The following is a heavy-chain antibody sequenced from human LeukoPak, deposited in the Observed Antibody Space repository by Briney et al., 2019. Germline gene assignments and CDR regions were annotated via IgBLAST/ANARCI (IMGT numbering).Heavy chain of an antibody. V-gene: IGHV4-59*01. CDR2: IYYSGST. CDR1: GGSISSYY. Sequence: SETLSLTCTVSGGSISSYYWSWIRQPPGKGLEWIGDIYYSGSTNYNPSLKSRVTISVDTSKNQFSLKLSSVTAADTAVYYCAREGYDSSGYPVGYFQHWGQGTLVTVSS. D-gene: IGHD3-22*01. CDR3: AREGYDSSGYPVGYFQH. J-gene: IGHJ1*01.